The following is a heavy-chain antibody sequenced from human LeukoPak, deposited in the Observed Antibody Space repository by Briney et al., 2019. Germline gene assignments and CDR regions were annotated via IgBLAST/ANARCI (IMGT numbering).Heavy chain of an antibody. V-gene: IGHV4-39*07. D-gene: IGHD2-8*01. J-gene: IGHJ3*02. CDR3: ARVIGYCTNGVCYLDAFDI. CDR1: GGSISSSSYY. Sequence: SETLSLTCTVSGGSISSSSYYWGWIRQPPGKGLEWIGSIYHSGSTYYNPSLKSRVTISVDTSKNQFSLKLSSVTAADTAVYYCARVIGYCTNGVCYLDAFDIWGQGTMVTVSS. CDR2: IYHSGST.